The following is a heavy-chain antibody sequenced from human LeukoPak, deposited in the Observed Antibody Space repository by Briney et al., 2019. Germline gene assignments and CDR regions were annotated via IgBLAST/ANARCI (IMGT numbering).Heavy chain of an antibody. CDR3: ARMEYSSGWSSWFDP. V-gene: IGHV3-11*06. D-gene: IGHD6-19*01. CDR1: GFTFSDYY. J-gene: IGHJ5*02. CDR2: ISSSSSYT. Sequence: GGSLRLSCAASGFTFSDYYMSWIRQAPGKGLEWVSYISSSSSYTNYADSVKGRFTISRDNAKNSLYPQMNSLRAEDTAVYYCARMEYSSGWSSWFDPWGQGTLVTVSS.